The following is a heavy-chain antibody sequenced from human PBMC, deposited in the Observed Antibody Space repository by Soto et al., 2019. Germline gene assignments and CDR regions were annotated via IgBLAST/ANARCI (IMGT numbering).Heavy chain of an antibody. J-gene: IGHJ6*02. CDR2: IKSKTDGGTT. V-gene: IGHV3-15*01. CDR1: GFTFSNAW. Sequence: PGGSLRLSCAASGFTFSNAWMSWVRQAPGKGLEWAGRIKSKTDGGTTDYAAPVKGRFTISRDDSKNTLYLQMNSLKTEDTAVYYCTTLGYDFWSGYLPYYYYGMDVWGQGTTVTVSS. D-gene: IGHD3-3*01. CDR3: TTLGYDFWSGYLPYYYYGMDV.